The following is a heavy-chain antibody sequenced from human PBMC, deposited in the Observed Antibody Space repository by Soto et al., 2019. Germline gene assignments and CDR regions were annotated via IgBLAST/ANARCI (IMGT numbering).Heavy chain of an antibody. J-gene: IGHJ4*02. V-gene: IGHV3-23*01. Sequence: EVQLLESGGGLVQPGGSLRLSCAASGFTFSSYAMSWVRQAPGKGLEWVSAISGSGGSTYYADSVKGRFTISRDNSKNALYLQMNSLRAEDTAVYYCEKGIGAAAGTDPVGYWGQGTLVTVSS. CDR3: EKGIGAAAGTDPVGY. CDR2: ISGSGGST. CDR1: GFTFSSYA. D-gene: IGHD6-13*01.